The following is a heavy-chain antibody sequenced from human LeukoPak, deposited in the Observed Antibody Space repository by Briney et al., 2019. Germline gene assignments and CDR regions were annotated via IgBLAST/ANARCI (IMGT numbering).Heavy chain of an antibody. CDR2: IIPILGIA. CDR1: GGTFSSYT. D-gene: IGHD3-9*01. J-gene: IGHJ6*02. Sequence: SVKVSCKASGGTFSSYTISWVRQAPGQGLEWMGGIIPILGIANYAQKFQGRVTITADKSTSTAYMELSSLRSEDTAVYYCAREGPEYYDILTGYFSLNGMDVWGQGTTVTVSS. CDR3: AREGPEYYDILTGYFSLNGMDV. V-gene: IGHV1-69*04.